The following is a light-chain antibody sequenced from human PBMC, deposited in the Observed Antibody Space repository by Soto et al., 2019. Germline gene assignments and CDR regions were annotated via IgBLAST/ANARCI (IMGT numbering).Light chain of an antibody. J-gene: IGLJ2*01. CDR1: SSNIGSNT. V-gene: IGLV1-44*01. CDR2: SNN. CDR3: AAWDDSLNGVV. Sequence: QSVLTQPPSASGTPGQRVTISCSASSSNIGSNTVNWYHHLPGTAPKLLIYSNNQRPSGVPDRFSGSKSGSSASLAISGPQSEDETDYFCAAWDDSLNGVVFGGGTKVTVL.